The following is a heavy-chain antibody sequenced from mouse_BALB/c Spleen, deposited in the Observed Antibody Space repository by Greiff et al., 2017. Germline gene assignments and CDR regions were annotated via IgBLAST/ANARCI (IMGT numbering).Heavy chain of an antibody. CDR3: ARGGNFFYYAMDY. D-gene: IGHD2-1*01. V-gene: IGHV5-17*02. J-gene: IGHJ4*01. Sequence: EVKLMESGGGLVQPGGSRKLSCAASGFTFSSFGMHWVRQAPEKGLEWVAYISSGSSTIYYADTVKGRFTISRDNPKNTLFLQMTSLRSEDTAMYYCARGGNFFYYAMDYWGQGTSVTVSS. CDR1: GFTFSSFG. CDR2: ISSGSSTI.